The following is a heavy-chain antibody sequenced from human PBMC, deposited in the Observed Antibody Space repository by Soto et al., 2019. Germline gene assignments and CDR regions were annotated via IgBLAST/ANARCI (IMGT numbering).Heavy chain of an antibody. V-gene: IGHV3-30*04. CDR3: ARDMSHDYGDYVFAFDI. CDR1: GFTFSSYA. D-gene: IGHD4-17*01. J-gene: IGHJ3*02. CDR2: ISYDGSEK. Sequence: GGSLRLSCAASGFTFSSYAMHWVRQAPGKGLEWVAVISYDGSEKYYVDSVKGRFTISRDNAKNSLYLQMNSLRAEDTAVYYCARDMSHDYGDYVFAFDIWGQGTMVTVSS.